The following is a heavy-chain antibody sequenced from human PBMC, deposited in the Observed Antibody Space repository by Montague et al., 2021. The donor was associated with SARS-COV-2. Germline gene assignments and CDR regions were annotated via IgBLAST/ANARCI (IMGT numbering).Heavy chain of an antibody. D-gene: IGHD3-22*01. Sequence: SETLSLTCAVSGGSFISYYCSWVRLRPAQGLALVWDGNLCCSTTSYPSLYLQSPVSISTGKNQFSLKLSSVTAADTAVYYCARGIVSMNMAVVVLLGGIYYLDSWGQGALVAVSS. CDR1: GGSFISYY. CDR3: ARGIVSMNMAVVVLLGGIYYLDS. V-gene: IGHV4-34*01. CDR2: GNLCCST. J-gene: IGHJ4*02.